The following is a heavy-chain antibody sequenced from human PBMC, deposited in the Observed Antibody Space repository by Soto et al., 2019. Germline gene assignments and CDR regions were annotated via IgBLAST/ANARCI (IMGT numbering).Heavy chain of an antibody. V-gene: IGHV1-2*04. D-gene: IGHD4-17*01. CDR2: INPNSGGT. Sequence: GASVKVSCKASGYTFTRYYIHWGRQAPGQGLEWMGWINPNSGGTNYAQKFQGWVTMTTDTSTSTAYMELRSLRSDDTAVYYCERDSGVTTFPYYYYYGMDAWGQGTTVTVSS. CDR3: ERDSGVTTFPYYYYYGMDA. J-gene: IGHJ6*02. CDR1: GYTFTRYY.